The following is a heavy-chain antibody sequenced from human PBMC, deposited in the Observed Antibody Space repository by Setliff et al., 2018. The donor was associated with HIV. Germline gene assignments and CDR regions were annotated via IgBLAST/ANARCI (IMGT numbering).Heavy chain of an antibody. Sequence: GGSLRLSCAASGFTFSSYTMSWVRQAPGKGLEWVSSISSSSYYIYYADSVKGRFTISRDNAKNSLFLQMNSLRAEDTAVYYCARSRAAGFDYWGKGIMVTVSS. V-gene: IGHV3-21*01. CDR1: GFTFSSYT. J-gene: IGHJ4*03. D-gene: IGHD6-13*01. CDR2: ISSSSYYI. CDR3: ARSRAAGFDY.